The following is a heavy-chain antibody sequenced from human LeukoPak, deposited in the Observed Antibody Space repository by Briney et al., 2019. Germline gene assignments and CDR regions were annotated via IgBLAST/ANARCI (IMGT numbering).Heavy chain of an antibody. J-gene: IGHJ4*02. V-gene: IGHV4-39*07. CDR2: LYYSGST. CDR3: ARDQHSNPAD. D-gene: IGHD4-11*01. CDR1: GGSISSSSYY. Sequence: SETLSLTCTVSGGSISSSSYYWGWIRQPPGKGLEWIGSLYYSGSTYYNPSLKSRVTISVDTSKNQFSLKLSSVTAADTAVYYCARDQHSNPADWGQGTLVTVSS.